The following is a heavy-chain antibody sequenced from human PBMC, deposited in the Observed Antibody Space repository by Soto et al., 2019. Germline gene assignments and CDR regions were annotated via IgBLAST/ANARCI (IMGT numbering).Heavy chain of an antibody. V-gene: IGHV4-34*01. CDR3: ARGPYYYDSSGYYPRGYYGMDV. Sequence: QVQLQQWGAGLLKPSETLSLTCAVYGGSFSGYYWSWIRQPPGKGLEWIGEINHSGSTNYNPSLKSRVTISVDTSKNQCSLKLSSVTAADTAVYYCARGPYYYDSSGYYPRGYYGMDVWGHGTTVTVSS. CDR2: INHSGST. D-gene: IGHD3-22*01. J-gene: IGHJ6*02. CDR1: GGSFSGYY.